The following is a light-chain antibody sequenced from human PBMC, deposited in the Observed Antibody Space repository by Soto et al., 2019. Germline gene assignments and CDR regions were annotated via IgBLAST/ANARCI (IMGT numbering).Light chain of an antibody. V-gene: IGKV2-30*01. CDR1: QSLVYSDGNTY. Sequence: DVVMTQSPLSLPVTLGQPASISCRSSQSLVYSDGNTYLNWFQQRPGQSPRRLIYKVSNRDSGVPDRFSGSGSGTDFTLKISRVEAEDVGLYFCMQVTHWPLTFGPGTKVDIK. J-gene: IGKJ3*01. CDR2: KVS. CDR3: MQVTHWPLT.